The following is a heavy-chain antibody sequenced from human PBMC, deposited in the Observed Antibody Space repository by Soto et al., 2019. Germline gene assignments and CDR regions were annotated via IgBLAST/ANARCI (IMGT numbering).Heavy chain of an antibody. Sequence: SETLSLTCAVYGGSFSGHYWSWIRQPPGKGLEWIGEINHSGSTNYNPSLKSRVTISVDTSKNQFSLKLSSVTAADTAVYYFARARGRYCTNGVWSMDFWGKGTTVTVSS. D-gene: IGHD2-8*01. CDR1: GGSFSGHY. V-gene: IGHV4-34*01. CDR2: INHSGST. CDR3: ARARGRYCTNGVWSMDF. J-gene: IGHJ6*01.